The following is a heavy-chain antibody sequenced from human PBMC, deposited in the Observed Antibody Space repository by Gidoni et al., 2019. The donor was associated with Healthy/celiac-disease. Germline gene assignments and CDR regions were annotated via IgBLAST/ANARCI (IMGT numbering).Heavy chain of an antibody. CDR2: IFSNDEK. J-gene: IGHJ4*02. Sequence: QVTLKESGPVLVKPTETLTLTSTVSGFSLSTARMGVSWIRQPPGKALEWLAHIFSNDEKAYSTSLKSRLTISEDTSKGQVVLTMTNMDTVDTATYYCARFDWGGDCYASGFDYWGQGTLVTVSS. CDR1: GFSLSTARMG. CDR3: ARFDWGGDCYASGFDY. V-gene: IGHV2-26*01. D-gene: IGHD2-21*01.